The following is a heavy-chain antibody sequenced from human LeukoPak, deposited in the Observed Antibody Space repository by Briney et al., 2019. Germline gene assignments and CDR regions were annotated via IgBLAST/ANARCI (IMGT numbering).Heavy chain of an antibody. D-gene: IGHD2-15*01. J-gene: IGHJ3*02. CDR2: IKSKTDGGTT. Sequence: GGSLRLSCAASGFTFSNAWMSWVRQAPGKGLEWVGRIKSKTDGGTTDCAAPVKGRFTISRDDSKNTLYLQMNSLKTEDTAVYYCTRGCSGGSCYSDAFDIWGQGTMVTVSS. CDR1: GFTFSNAW. CDR3: TRGCSGGSCYSDAFDI. V-gene: IGHV3-15*01.